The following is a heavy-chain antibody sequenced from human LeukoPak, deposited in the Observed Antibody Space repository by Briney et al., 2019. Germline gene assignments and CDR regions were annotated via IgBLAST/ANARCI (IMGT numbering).Heavy chain of an antibody. J-gene: IGHJ3*02. D-gene: IGHD6-19*01. V-gene: IGHV3-33*01. CDR1: GFTFSSYG. Sequence: SGGSLRLSCAASGFTFSSYGMHWVRQAPGKGLEWVAVIWYDGSNKYYADSVKGRFTISRDNSKNTLYLQMNSLRAEDTAVYYCATDTTVAGEMDAFDIWGQGTMVTVSS. CDR2: IWYDGSNK. CDR3: ATDTTVAGEMDAFDI.